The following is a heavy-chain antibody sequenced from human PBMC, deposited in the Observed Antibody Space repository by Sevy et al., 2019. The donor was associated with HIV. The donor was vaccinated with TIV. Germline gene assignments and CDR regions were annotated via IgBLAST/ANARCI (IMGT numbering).Heavy chain of an antibody. CDR1: GYTFPSYG. D-gene: IGHD3-10*01. V-gene: IGHV1-18*01. Sequence: ASVKVSCKASGYTFPSYGITWVRQAPGQGLEWMGRISTYTGNTNYAQKFQGRVTVTTDTSTSTAYMDLRSLRSDDTAVYYCARDVGSVTTGYYYMDVWGKGTTVTVSS. J-gene: IGHJ6*03. CDR2: ISTYTGNT. CDR3: ARDVGSVTTGYYYMDV.